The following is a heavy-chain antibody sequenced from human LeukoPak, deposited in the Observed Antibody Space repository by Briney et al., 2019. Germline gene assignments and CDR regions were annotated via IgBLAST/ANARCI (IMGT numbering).Heavy chain of an antibody. CDR3: ARDEYLWVVIQLGLFDY. D-gene: IGHD2-2*01. CDR2: ISSDGNNK. J-gene: IGHJ4*02. Sequence: GGSLRLSCAASGFTFSSYAMHWVRQAPGKGLEWVAVISSDGNNKYYADSVKGRFAISRDNSKNTLYLQMNSLRAEDTAVYYCARDEYLWVVIQLGLFDYWGQGTLVTVSS. V-gene: IGHV3-30*09. CDR1: GFTFSSYA.